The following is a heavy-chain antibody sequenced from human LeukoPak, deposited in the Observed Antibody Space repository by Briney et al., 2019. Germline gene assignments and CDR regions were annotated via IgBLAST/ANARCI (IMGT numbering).Heavy chain of an antibody. CDR3: ARGAGRREQLVDY. Sequence: QSGGSLRLSCAASGFTFSSYWMNWIRQAPGKGLEWVAHIKPDGSEKYYADSVRGRFTISRDDAQNSVYLQLNSLTAEDTATYYCARGAGRREQLVDYWGQGTLVTVSS. D-gene: IGHD6-6*01. J-gene: IGHJ4*02. V-gene: IGHV3-7*01. CDR2: IKPDGSEK. CDR1: GFTFSSYW.